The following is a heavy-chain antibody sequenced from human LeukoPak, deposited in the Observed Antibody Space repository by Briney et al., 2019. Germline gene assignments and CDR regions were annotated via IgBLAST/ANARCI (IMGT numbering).Heavy chain of an antibody. Sequence: SETLSLTCTVSGGSVSSSSYYWVWIRQPPGKGLEWLGSIYYSGSTYYNPSLKSRVTISTDTSNNQFSLKLTSVTAADTAVYYCARHAPYDYVWGSYRIDAFDIWGQGTMVTVSS. CDR2: IYYSGST. CDR1: GGSVSSSSYY. CDR3: ARHAPYDYVWGSYRIDAFDI. V-gene: IGHV4-39*07. J-gene: IGHJ3*02. D-gene: IGHD3-16*02.